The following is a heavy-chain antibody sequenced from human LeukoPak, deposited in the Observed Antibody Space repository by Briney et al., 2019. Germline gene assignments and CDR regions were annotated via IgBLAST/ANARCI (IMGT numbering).Heavy chain of an antibody. V-gene: IGHV3-21*01. Sequence: GGSLRLPCAASGFTFSSYNMNWVRQAPGKGLEWVSSISSGGSYIYYADSVKGRFTISRDNAKNSLYLQMNSLRAEDTAVYYCARDSRFTLDYWGQGTLVTVSS. CDR3: ARDSRFTLDY. CDR1: GFTFSSYN. CDR2: ISSGGSYI. J-gene: IGHJ4*02. D-gene: IGHD3-3*01.